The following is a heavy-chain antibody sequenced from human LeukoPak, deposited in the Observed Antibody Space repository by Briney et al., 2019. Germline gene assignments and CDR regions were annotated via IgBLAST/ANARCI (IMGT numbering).Heavy chain of an antibody. CDR2: LPLDELGI. D-gene: IGHD6-6*01. J-gene: IGHJ4*02. CDR3: VGTIASRGSEY. V-gene: IGHV3-74*01. CDR1: GLTFSSHW. Sequence: GGSLRLSCAASGLTFSSHWMHWVRQAPGMGLVWVSRLPLDELGIIYADSVKGRFTVSRDNAKNTVYLQMNNLRVDDTAMYYCVGTIASRGSEYWGQGALVTVSS.